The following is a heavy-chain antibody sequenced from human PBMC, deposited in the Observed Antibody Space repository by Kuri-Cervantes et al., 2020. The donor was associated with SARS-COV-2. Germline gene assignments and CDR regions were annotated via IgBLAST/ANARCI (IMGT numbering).Heavy chain of an antibody. V-gene: IGHV1-2*04. Sequence: ASVKVSCKASGYTFTGYYMHWVRQAPGQGLEWMGWINPNSGGTNYAQKFQDWVTMTRDTSISTVYMELSRLRSDDTAVYYCDSSTRFRRLLVISQGGAFDIWGQGTMVTVSS. D-gene: IGHD3-22*01. CDR1: GYTFTGYY. CDR2: INPNSGGT. CDR3: DSSTRFRRLLVISQGGAFDI. J-gene: IGHJ3*02.